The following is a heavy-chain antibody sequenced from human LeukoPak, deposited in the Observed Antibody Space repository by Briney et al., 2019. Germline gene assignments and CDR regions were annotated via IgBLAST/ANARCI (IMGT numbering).Heavy chain of an antibody. CDR2: LNPSGGSS. CDR1: GYTVTSYY. V-gene: IGHV1-46*01. J-gene: IGHJ4*02. Sequence: ASVKVSCKASGYTVTSYYMHWVRQAPGQGLEWMAILNPSGGSSSYAQKFQGRATLTRATSTSTVYMELSSLRSEDTAVYYCARSDTAMVPTYDYWGQGTLVTVSS. D-gene: IGHD5-18*01. CDR3: ARSDTAMVPTYDY.